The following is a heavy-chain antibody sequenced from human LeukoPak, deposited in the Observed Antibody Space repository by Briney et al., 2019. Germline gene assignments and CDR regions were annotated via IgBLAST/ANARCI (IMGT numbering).Heavy chain of an antibody. J-gene: IGHJ3*02. CDR2: INPSAGST. Sequence: ASVKVSCKASGGTFSSYALNWVRQAPGQGLEWMGIINPSAGSTTYAQKFQGRVTMTRDTSTSTVYMELSSLRSEDTAVYYCARGSGSGNYYDAFNIWGQGTRVTVSS. CDR1: GGTFSSYA. CDR3: ARGSGSGNYYDAFNI. V-gene: IGHV1-46*01. D-gene: IGHD3-10*01.